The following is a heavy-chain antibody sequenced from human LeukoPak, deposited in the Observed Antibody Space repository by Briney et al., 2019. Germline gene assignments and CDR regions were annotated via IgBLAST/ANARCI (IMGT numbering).Heavy chain of an antibody. D-gene: IGHD6-19*01. CDR1: GGSISSGGYY. J-gene: IGHJ6*02. Sequence: SQTLSLTCTVSGGSISSGGYYWSWIRQPPGKGLEWIGYIYYSGSTNYNPSLKSRVTISVDTSKNQFSLKLSSVTAADTAVYYCARDRGDSSSGWYFYYYGMDVWGQGTTVTVSS. CDR2: IYYSGST. CDR3: ARDRGDSSSGWYFYYYGMDV. V-gene: IGHV4-61*08.